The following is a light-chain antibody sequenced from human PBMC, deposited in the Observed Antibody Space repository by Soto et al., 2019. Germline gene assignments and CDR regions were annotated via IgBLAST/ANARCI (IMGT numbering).Light chain of an antibody. V-gene: IGLV2-8*01. J-gene: IGLJ3*02. Sequence: QSALTQPPSASGSPGQSVTISCTGTSSDVGAYKYVSWYQQYPGKAPKLMIYEVTKRPSGVPDRFSGSKSGNTASLTVSGLQAEDEAGYYCTSYVGYGIRVLRGGTKVTVL. CDR2: EVT. CDR3: TSYVGYGIRV. CDR1: SSDVGAYKY.